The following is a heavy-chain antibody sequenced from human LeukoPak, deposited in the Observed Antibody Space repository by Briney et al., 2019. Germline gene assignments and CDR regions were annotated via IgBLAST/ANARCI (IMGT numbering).Heavy chain of an antibody. CDR1: GYTFTSYD. CDR3: AGDPSSGSYSIY. Sequence: GASVKVSCKASGYTFTSYDINWVRQATGQGLEWMGWMNPNSGNTGYAQKFQGRVTMTRNTSISTAYMELSRLRSDDTAVYYCAGDPSSGSYSIYWGQGTLVTVSS. CDR2: MNPNSGNT. D-gene: IGHD1-26*01. V-gene: IGHV1-8*01. J-gene: IGHJ4*02.